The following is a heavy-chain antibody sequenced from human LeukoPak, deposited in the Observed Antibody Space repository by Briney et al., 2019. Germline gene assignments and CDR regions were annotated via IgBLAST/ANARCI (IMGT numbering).Heavy chain of an antibody. Sequence: ASVKVSCKASGYTFTDYYLHWVRQAPGQGLEWMGWISTYNGNTKYAQNLQGRVTMTTDTSTSTAYMELRTLRSDDTAVYYCARGFPPRRNYDTRGYYSYHFDYWGQGTLVTVSS. CDR3: ARGFPPRRNYDTRGYYSYHFDY. V-gene: IGHV1-18*04. CDR1: GYTFTDYY. CDR2: ISTYNGNT. J-gene: IGHJ4*02. D-gene: IGHD3-22*01.